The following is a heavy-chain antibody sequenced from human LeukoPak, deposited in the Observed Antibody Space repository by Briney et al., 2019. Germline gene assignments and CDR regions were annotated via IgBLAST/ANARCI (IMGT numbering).Heavy chain of an antibody. D-gene: IGHD3-10*01. CDR2: IIPIFGTA. CDR1: GGTFSSYA. J-gene: IGHJ3*02. V-gene: IGHV1-69*01. CDR3: ARDHNDGVWFGDAFDI. Sequence: GASVKVSCKASGGTFSSYAISWVRQAPGQGLEWMGGIIPIFGTANYAQKFQGRVTIPADESTSTAYMELISLRAEDTAVYYCARDHNDGVWFGDAFDIWGQGTMVTVSS.